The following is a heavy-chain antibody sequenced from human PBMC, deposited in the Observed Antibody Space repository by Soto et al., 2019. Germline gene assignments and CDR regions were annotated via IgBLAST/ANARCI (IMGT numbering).Heavy chain of an antibody. CDR3: ARGSRGWYGIPYNWFDP. CDR1: GGSFSGYY. Sequence: SETLSLTCAVYGGSFSGYYWSWIRQPPGKGLECIGEINHSGSTNYNPSLKSRVTITVDTSKNQFSLKLSSVTAADTAVYYCARGSRGWYGIPYNWFDPWGQGTLVTVSS. D-gene: IGHD6-19*01. CDR2: INHSGST. V-gene: IGHV4-34*01. J-gene: IGHJ5*02.